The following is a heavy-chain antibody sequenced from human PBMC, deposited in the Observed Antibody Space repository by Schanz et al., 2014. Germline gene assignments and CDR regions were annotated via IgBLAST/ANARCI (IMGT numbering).Heavy chain of an antibody. J-gene: IGHJ3*01. Sequence: EVQLVESGGGLVKPGGSLRLSCAASGFTFSSYNINWVRQAPGKGLEWVSTVYMSAASTRYADSVKGRFIISRDSSKNTLFLQMNSLRPEDTALYFCARDEGRDGYNLAFDVWGQGTLVTVSS. D-gene: IGHD5-12*01. V-gene: IGHV3-21*04. CDR3: ARDEGRDGYNLAFDV. CDR1: GFTFSSYN. CDR2: VYMSAAST.